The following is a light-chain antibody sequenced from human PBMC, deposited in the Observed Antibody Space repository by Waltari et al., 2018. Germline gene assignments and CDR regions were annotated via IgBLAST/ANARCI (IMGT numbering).Light chain of an antibody. Sequence: QTVVTQEPSLTVSPGGTVTLTCASSTGDVTSGHYPYWFQQKPGQAPRTLIYETSNKPSWTPARFSGSRLGGKAALTLSGAQAEDEADYYCLLSYSGSWVFGGGTKLTVL. CDR3: LLSYSGSWV. CDR1: TGDVTSGHY. CDR2: ETS. V-gene: IGLV7-46*01. J-gene: IGLJ3*02.